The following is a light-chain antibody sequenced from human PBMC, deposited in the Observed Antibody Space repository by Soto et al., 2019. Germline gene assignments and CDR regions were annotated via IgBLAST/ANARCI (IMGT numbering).Light chain of an antibody. V-gene: IGLV2-23*02. CDR1: SSDVGSDNL. CDR3: CSYAGSSTPLI. Sequence: QSALTQPASVSGSPGQSITISCTGTSSDVGSDNLVSWYQQHPGKAPKLMIYEVSKRPSGVSNRVSGSKSGNTASLTISGLQAEDEADYYCCSYAGSSTPLIFGTGTKVTVL. CDR2: EVS. J-gene: IGLJ1*01.